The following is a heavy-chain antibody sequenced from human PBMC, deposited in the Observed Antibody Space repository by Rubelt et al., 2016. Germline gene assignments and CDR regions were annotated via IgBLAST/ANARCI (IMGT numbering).Heavy chain of an antibody. Sequence: QVQLQESGPGLVKPSETLSLTCTVSGYSISSGYCWGWIRQPPGKGLEWIASISYGGTPYYNPSLNSRVAISLDTSKNQFSLKLTSVTATDTAIYYCVRVFVARTDYFDYWGQGTLVTVSS. J-gene: IGHJ4*02. CDR3: VRVFVARTDYFDY. CDR2: ISYGGTP. V-gene: IGHV4-38-2*02. D-gene: IGHD6-19*01. CDR1: GYSISSGYC.